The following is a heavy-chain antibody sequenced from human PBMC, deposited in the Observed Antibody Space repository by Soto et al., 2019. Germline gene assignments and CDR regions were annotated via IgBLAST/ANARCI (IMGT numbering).Heavy chain of an antibody. CDR3: ARGLRYFDWTLDY. CDR2: IYSCGST. Sequence: GESLLLSCAASGFTVSSNFMSWVRPAPGKGLEWVSVIYSCGSTYHADSVKGRFNISRDKSKNTLYLQMNSLRADDTAVYYCARGLRYFDWTLDYWGQGTLVTVSS. CDR1: GFTVSSNF. V-gene: IGHV3-53*01. J-gene: IGHJ4*02. D-gene: IGHD3-9*01.